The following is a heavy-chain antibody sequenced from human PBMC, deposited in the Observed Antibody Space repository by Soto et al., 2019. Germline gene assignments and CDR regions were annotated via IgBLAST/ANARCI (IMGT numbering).Heavy chain of an antibody. CDR1: GGSISSGGYY. D-gene: IGHD4-17*01. CDR2: IYYSGST. Sequence: QVQLQESGPGLVKPSQTLSLTCTVSGGSISSGGYYWSWIRQHPGKGLEWIGYIYYSGSTYYNPSLKSRVTLSVDTSKNQLSLKLNSVTAADTAVYFCARSFGDYGAIDYWGQGTLVTVSS. J-gene: IGHJ4*02. CDR3: ARSFGDYGAIDY. V-gene: IGHV4-31*03.